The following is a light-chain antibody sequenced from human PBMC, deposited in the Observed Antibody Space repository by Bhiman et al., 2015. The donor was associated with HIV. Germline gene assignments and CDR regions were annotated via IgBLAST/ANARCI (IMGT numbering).Light chain of an antibody. CDR3: SSYRGGSDTWYV. J-gene: IGLJ1*01. V-gene: IGLV1-44*01. CDR1: SSNIGSNT. Sequence: QSVLTQPPSASGSPGQRVTISCSGSSSNIGSNTVNWYQQLPGTAPKLHIYRNNQRPSGVSYRFSASKSGNTASLTISGLQAEDEADYYCSSYRGGSDTWYVFGSGTKVTVL. CDR2: RNN.